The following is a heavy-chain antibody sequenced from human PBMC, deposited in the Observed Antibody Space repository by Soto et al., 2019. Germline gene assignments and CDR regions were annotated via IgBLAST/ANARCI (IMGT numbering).Heavy chain of an antibody. Sequence: PGGSLRLSCAASGLRFNDYAMSWVRQAPGKGLEWVSVISESGGSTHYADSVRGRFTVSRDNSKNSLSLRMNSLRDEDTAVYFCAKRSPYSSGWYSPIFDYWGQGALVNAPQ. CDR2: ISESGGST. V-gene: IGHV3-23*01. D-gene: IGHD6-13*01. J-gene: IGHJ4*02. CDR1: GLRFNDYA. CDR3: AKRSPYSSGWYSPIFDY.